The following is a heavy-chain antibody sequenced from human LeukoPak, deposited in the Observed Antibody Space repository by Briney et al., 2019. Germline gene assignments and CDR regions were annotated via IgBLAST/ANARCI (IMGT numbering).Heavy chain of an antibody. CDR3: ARGRGYYYDSSGYFY. Sequence: SSETLSLTCTVSGGSISSGGYYWSWIRQPPGKGLEWIGEINHSGSTNYNPSLKSRVTISVDTSKNQFSLKLSSVTAADTAVYYCARGRGYYYDSSGYFYWGQGTLVTVSS. D-gene: IGHD3-22*01. CDR1: GGSISSGGYY. J-gene: IGHJ4*02. CDR2: INHSGST. V-gene: IGHV4-39*07.